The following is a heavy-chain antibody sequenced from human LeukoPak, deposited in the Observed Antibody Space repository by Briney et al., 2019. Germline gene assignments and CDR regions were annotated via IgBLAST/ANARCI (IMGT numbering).Heavy chain of an antibody. CDR3: ARDNFGFDY. Sequence: GGSLRLSCTTSGFTFSTYNMNWVRQAPGKGLEWVAVLWSDGSNKYYADSVKGRFTISRDNSKNTLYLQMNSLSAEDTAVFYCARDNFGFDYWGQGTLVTVSS. J-gene: IGHJ4*02. D-gene: IGHD1-20*01. V-gene: IGHV3-33*08. CDR2: LWSDGSNK. CDR1: GFTFSTYN.